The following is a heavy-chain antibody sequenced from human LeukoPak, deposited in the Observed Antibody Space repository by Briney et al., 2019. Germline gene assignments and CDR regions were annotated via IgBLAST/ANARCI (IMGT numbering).Heavy chain of an antibody. CDR3: ANTVSNYGGAFDI. V-gene: IGHV3-30*18. D-gene: IGHD4-23*01. Sequence: PGGSLRLSCAASGFTFSSYGMHWVRQAPGKGLEWVAVISYDGSNKYYADSVKGRFTISRDNSKNTLYLQMNSLRAEDTAVYYCANTVSNYGGAFDIWGQGTMVTVSS. CDR1: GFTFSSYG. J-gene: IGHJ3*02. CDR2: ISYDGSNK.